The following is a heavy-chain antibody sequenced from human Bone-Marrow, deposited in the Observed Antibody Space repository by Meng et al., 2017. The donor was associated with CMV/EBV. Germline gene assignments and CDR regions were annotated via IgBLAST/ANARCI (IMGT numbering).Heavy chain of an antibody. D-gene: IGHD3-22*01. Sequence: GESLKISCAASGFTFSSYSMNWVRQAPGKGLEWVSYISSSSTIYYADSVKGRFTISRDNAKNSLYLQMNSLRAEDTAVYYCARDEYDSSGLFDYWGQGTLVTVSS. CDR2: ISSSSTI. CDR3: ARDEYDSSGLFDY. CDR1: GFTFSSYS. J-gene: IGHJ4*02. V-gene: IGHV3-48*04.